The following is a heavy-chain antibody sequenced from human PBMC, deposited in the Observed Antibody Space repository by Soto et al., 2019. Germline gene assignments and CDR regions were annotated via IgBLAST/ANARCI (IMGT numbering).Heavy chain of an antibody. D-gene: IGHD6-19*01. CDR2: IWYDGSNK. CDR3: ARDPGGIAVAGTLDY. Sequence: QVQLVESGGGVVQPGRSLRLSCAASGFTFSSYGMHWVRQAPGKGLEWVAVIWYDGSNKYYADSVKGRFTISRDNSKNTLYLQMNSLRAEDTAVYYCARDPGGIAVAGTLDYWAREPWSPSPQ. CDR1: GFTFSSYG. V-gene: IGHV3-33*01. J-gene: IGHJ4*02.